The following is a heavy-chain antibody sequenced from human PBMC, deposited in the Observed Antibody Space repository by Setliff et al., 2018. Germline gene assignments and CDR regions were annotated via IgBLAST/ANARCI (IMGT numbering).Heavy chain of an antibody. V-gene: IGHV4-38-2*01. D-gene: IGHD3-22*01. CDR1: GYSLSSGYY. Sequence: LSLTCAVSGYSLSSGYYWGWIRQPPGKGLEWIGSIYHSGSTYYNPSLKSRVTISVDTSKNQFSLKLSSVTAADTAVYYCARRASLYYYDSSGYYDYWGQGTLVTVSS. CDR2: IYHSGST. J-gene: IGHJ4*02. CDR3: ARRASLYYYDSSGYYDY.